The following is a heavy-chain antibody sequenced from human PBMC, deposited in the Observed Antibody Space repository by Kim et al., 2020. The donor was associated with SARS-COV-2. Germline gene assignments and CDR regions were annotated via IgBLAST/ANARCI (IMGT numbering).Heavy chain of an antibody. D-gene: IGHD2-2*01. J-gene: IGHJ3*02. CDR3: AKVGFYCSSNSCSKRGAYDAFDI. CDR2: ISGSGGST. Sequence: GGSLRLSCAASGFTFSSYAMSWVRQAPGKGLEWVSAISGSGGSTYYADSVKGRFTISRDNSKNTLYLQMNSLRAEDTAVYYCAKVGFYCSSNSCSKRGAYDAFDIWGQGTMVTVSS. CDR1: GFTFSSYA. V-gene: IGHV3-23*01.